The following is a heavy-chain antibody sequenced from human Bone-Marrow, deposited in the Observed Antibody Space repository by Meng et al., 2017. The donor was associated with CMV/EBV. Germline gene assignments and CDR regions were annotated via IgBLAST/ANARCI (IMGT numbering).Heavy chain of an antibody. CDR1: GGTFSSYA. CDR2: IIPILGIA. Sequence: SVKVSCKASGGTFSSYAISWVRQAPGQGLEWMGGIIPILGIANYAQKFQGRVTITADKSTSTAYMELSSLRSEDTAVYYCARVTVAGTFWPNYYGMDVWGQGTTVTVYS. J-gene: IGHJ6*02. D-gene: IGHD6-19*01. CDR3: ARVTVAGTFWPNYYGMDV. V-gene: IGHV1-69*10.